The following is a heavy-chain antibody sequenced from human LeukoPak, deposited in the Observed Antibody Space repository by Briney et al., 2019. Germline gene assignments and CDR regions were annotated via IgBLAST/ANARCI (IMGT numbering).Heavy chain of an antibody. CDR2: MNPNSGNT. CDR1: GYTFTRYD. V-gene: IGHV1-8*01. Sequence: ASVKVSCKAPGYTFTRYDINWVRQATGQGLEWMGWMNPNSGNTGYAQKFQGRVTMTRNTSTSTAYMELSSLRSEDTAVYYCAIIAAARYGLDYWGQGTLVTVSS. D-gene: IGHD6-13*01. J-gene: IGHJ4*02. CDR3: AIIAAARYGLDY.